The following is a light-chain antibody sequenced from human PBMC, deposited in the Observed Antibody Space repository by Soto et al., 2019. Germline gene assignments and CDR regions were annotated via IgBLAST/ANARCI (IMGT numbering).Light chain of an antibody. J-gene: IGKJ1*01. CDR2: KAS. Sequence: DIQMTQSPSTLSASVGDRVTITCRASQSISVWLAWYQQKAGKAPNLLIYKASRLESGVPSRFSGSGSETEFTLTISGLQPGDSATYYCQQYKSYWTFGQGTKVDIK. CDR3: QQYKSYWT. V-gene: IGKV1-5*03. CDR1: QSISVW.